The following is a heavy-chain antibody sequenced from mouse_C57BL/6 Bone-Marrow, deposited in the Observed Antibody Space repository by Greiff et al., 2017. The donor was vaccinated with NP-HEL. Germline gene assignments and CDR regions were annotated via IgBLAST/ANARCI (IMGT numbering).Heavy chain of an antibody. D-gene: IGHD1-1*01. J-gene: IGHJ3*01. Sequence: EVQLQESGGGLVQPGGSLKLSCAASGFTFSDYGMAWVRQAPRKGPEWVAFISNLAYSIYYADTVTGRFTISRENAKNTLYLEMSSLRSEDTAMYYCARVLGFAYWGQGTLVTVSA. V-gene: IGHV5-15*01. CDR2: ISNLAYSI. CDR3: ARVLGFAY. CDR1: GFTFSDYG.